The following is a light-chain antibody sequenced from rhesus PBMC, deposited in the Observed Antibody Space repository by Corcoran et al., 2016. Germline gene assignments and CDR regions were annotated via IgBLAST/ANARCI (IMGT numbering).Light chain of an antibody. V-gene: IGKV1-43*02. J-gene: IGKJ4*01. Sequence: DIQMTQSPSSLSASVGDRVTITCRASQGISNYLSWYQQKPGKAPKLLIYDASTLQSGAPSRFSGSGSGTVCTLNISSLQPEDFATYYCLQYNSDPLTFGGGTNVEIK. CDR3: LQYNSDPLT. CDR2: DAS. CDR1: QGISNY.